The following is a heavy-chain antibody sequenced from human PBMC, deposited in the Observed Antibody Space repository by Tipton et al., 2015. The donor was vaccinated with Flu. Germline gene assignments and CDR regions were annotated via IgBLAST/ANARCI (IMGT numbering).Heavy chain of an antibody. CDR1: GFTFDNYA. CDR2: ITGSDT. CDR3: ARDHSRSPTAIDQEHFDV. D-gene: IGHD1/OR15-1a*01. Sequence: LSLTCAASGFTFDNYAMSWVRQAAGKGLEWVSGITGSDTFYADSVRGRFTLFGDNSRTIVYLQMNSLRVEDTAVYYCARDHSRSPTAIDQEHFDVWGQGTTVTVSS. J-gene: IGHJ3*01. V-gene: IGHV3-23*01.